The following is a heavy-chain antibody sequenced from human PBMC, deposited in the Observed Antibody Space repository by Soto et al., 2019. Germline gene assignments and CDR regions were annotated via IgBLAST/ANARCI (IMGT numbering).Heavy chain of an antibody. CDR3: ARDSPNDAFDI. Sequence: QGQLVQSGTEMKEPGSSVKVSCMTSGGTFSTYAVHSVRQAPGQGLEWMGGLSPMFDTSSYAQNFQDRVILAADKSTSTAYMERSSLRSDDTAVYYCARDSPNDAFDIWGQGTLVIVSS. V-gene: IGHV1-69*06. J-gene: IGHJ3*02. CDR1: GGTFSTYA. CDR2: LSPMFDTS.